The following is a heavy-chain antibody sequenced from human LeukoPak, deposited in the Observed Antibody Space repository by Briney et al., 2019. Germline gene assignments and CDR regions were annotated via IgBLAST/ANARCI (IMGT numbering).Heavy chain of an antibody. D-gene: IGHD6-13*01. CDR3: ARAEVAAAVSDY. J-gene: IGHJ4*02. CDR2: INDRGQT. CDR1: GGSFSGYH. Sequence: SETLSLTCAVHGGSFSGYHWNWIRQSPGKGLEWIGEINDRGQTNYNPSLESRVTISVDTSKKQFSLKLNSVTAADTAVYYCARAEVAAAVSDYWGQGTLVTVSS. V-gene: IGHV4-34*01.